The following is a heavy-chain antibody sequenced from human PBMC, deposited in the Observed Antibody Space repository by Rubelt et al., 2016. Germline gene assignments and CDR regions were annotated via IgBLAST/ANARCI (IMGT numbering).Heavy chain of an antibody. CDR3: TRGLVADWFDP. V-gene: IGHV1-18*01. Sequence: VKVSCKASGYTFTSYGITWVRQAPGQGLQWMGWISAYNGNTNYAQKLQDRVTMTTDTSTSTAYMELRSLRSDDTAVYYCTRGLVADWFDPWGQGTLVIVSS. J-gene: IGHJ5*02. CDR2: ISAYNGNT. D-gene: IGHD2-15*01. CDR1: GYTFTSYG.